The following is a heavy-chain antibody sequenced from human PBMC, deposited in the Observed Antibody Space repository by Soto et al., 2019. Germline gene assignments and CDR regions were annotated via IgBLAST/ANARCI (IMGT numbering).Heavy chain of an antibody. D-gene: IGHD1-1*01. Sequence: QVQLQESGPGLVKPSETLSLTCTVSGGSISSYYWSWIRQPPGKGLEWIGYIYYSGSTNYNPSLKSRVTISVDTSKNQFSLKLRSVTAADTAVYYCARDLYNWNGHYFDYWGQGTLVTVSS. CDR1: GGSISSYY. CDR2: IYYSGST. J-gene: IGHJ4*02. CDR3: ARDLYNWNGHYFDY. V-gene: IGHV4-59*01.